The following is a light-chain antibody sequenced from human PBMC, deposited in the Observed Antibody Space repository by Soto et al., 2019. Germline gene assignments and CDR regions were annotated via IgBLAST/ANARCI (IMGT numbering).Light chain of an antibody. J-gene: IGKJ1*01. CDR3: QQYYSYPPWT. CDR1: QSISSW. Sequence: DIQMTQSPSTLSASVGDRVTITCRASQSISSWLAWYQQKLGKAPKLLIYKASSLQSGVPSRFSGSGSGTDFTLTISCLQSEDFATYYCQQYYSYPPWTFGQGTKV. V-gene: IGKV1-5*03. CDR2: KAS.